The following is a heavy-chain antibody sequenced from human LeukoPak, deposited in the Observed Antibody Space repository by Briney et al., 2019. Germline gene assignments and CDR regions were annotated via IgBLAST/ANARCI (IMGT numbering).Heavy chain of an antibody. D-gene: IGHD6-13*01. CDR1: GGSISSSNW. V-gene: IGHV4-4*02. Sequence: NPSETLSLTCAVSGGSISSSNWWSWVRQPPGKGLEWIGEIYHSGGTNYNPSLKSRVTISVDKSKNQFSLKLSSVTAADTAVYYCASPGRQQLVTPTDAFDIWGQGTMVTVSS. CDR3: ASPGRQQLVTPTDAFDI. CDR2: IYHSGGT. J-gene: IGHJ3*02.